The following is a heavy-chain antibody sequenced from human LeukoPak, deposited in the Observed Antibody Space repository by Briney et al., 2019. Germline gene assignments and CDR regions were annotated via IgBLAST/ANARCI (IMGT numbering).Heavy chain of an antibody. J-gene: IGHJ4*02. Sequence: GGTLRLSCAASGFTFSSYWMSWVRQAPGKGLEWVANIKQDGSEKYYVDSVKGRFTISRDNAKNSLYLQMNSLRAEDTAVYYCARTYGDYVYILGYWGQGTLVTVSS. D-gene: IGHD4-17*01. CDR3: ARTYGDYVYILGY. CDR2: IKQDGSEK. CDR1: GFTFSSYW. V-gene: IGHV3-7*03.